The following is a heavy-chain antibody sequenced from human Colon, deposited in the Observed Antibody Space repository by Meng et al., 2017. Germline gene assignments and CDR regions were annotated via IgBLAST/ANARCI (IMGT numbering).Heavy chain of an antibody. D-gene: IGHD3-22*01. CDR2: INHGGGT. V-gene: IGHV4-34*01. Sequence: QVQLKEWGARLLRPSETLSLTCTVYGGSFTDFYWSWVRQSPERGLECIGEINHGGGTNYNPSLSSRVTISLDTSKNQFFLKMNSVTAADTAVYYCARVDFPGDFRDSSGLGLWGQGTLVTVSS. CDR1: GGSFTDFY. CDR3: ARVDFPGDFRDSSGLGL. J-gene: IGHJ4*02.